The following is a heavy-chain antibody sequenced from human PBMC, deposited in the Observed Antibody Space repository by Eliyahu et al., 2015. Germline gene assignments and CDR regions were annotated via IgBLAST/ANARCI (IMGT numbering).Heavy chain of an antibody. CDR3: ARLEFDYGDYYLDY. V-gene: IGHV4-59*01. CDR1: XGSISXYY. CDR2: IYYSGST. Sequence: QVQLQESGPGLVKPSETLSLTCPVSXGSISXYYWRWXRQPPGKGLEWIGYIYYSGSTNYNPXLKSRVTISVDTSKNQFSLKLSSVTAADTAVYYCARLEFDYGDYYLDYWGQGTLVTVSS. J-gene: IGHJ4*02. D-gene: IGHD4-17*01.